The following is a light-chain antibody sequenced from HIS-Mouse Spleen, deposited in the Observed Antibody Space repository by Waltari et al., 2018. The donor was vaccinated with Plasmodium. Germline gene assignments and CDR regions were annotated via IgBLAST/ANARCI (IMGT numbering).Light chain of an antibody. CDR3: YSTDSSGNHRV. CDR2: EDS. CDR1: ALPKKY. Sequence: SYELTQPPSVSVSPGQTARITCSGDALPKKYAYWYQQKSGKAPGLVRYEDSKRPSGIPERFSCSSSGTMATLTISGAQVEDEADYYCYSTDSSGNHRVFGGGTKLTVL. V-gene: IGLV3-10*01. J-gene: IGLJ3*02.